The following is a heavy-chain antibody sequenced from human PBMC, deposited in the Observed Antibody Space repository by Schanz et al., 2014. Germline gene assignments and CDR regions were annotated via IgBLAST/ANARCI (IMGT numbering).Heavy chain of an antibody. CDR1: GFNFNTYA. D-gene: IGHD5-18*01. V-gene: IGHV3-23*01. J-gene: IGHJ4*02. CDR2: LTEGGGGT. CDR3: ARGTDTAMEHRPFDY. Sequence: EVQLLESGGGLAQPGGSLRLACAASGFNFNTYAMSWVRQAPGKGLEWVSGLTEGGGGTYYTDAVKGRFTISRDSSKNTLYLQMNSLRADDTAVYYCARGTDTAMEHRPFDYWGQGTLVTVSS.